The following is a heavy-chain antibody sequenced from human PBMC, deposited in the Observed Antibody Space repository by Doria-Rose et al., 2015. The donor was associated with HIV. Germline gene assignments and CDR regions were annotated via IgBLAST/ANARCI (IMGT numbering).Heavy chain of an antibody. J-gene: IGHJ4*02. CDR1: GVSLSSPGMG. Sequence: QESGPVLVKPTETLTLTCTVSGVSLSSPGMGVSWIRQPPGRALEWLANIFSYDERSYKTSLKSRLTISRGTSKSQVILTMTDMDPVGTATYYCARIKSSRWYHKYYFDFWGQGTLVIVSA. D-gene: IGHD6-13*01. V-gene: IGHV2-26*01. CDR3: ARIKSSRWYHKYYFDF. CDR2: IFSYDER.